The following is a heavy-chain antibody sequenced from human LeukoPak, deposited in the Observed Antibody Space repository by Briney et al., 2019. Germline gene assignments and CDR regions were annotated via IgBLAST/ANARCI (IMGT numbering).Heavy chain of an antibody. CDR2: IYTGGST. Sequence: GGSLRLSCAASGFTVSSNYMSWVRQAPGKGLEWVSVIYTGGSTYYADSVKGRFTISRDNSKNTLYLQMNSLRAEDTAVYYCARLWGSHNYFDYWGQGTLVTVSS. V-gene: IGHV3-66*04. J-gene: IGHJ4*02. D-gene: IGHD3-16*01. CDR1: GFTVSSNY. CDR3: ARLWGSHNYFDY.